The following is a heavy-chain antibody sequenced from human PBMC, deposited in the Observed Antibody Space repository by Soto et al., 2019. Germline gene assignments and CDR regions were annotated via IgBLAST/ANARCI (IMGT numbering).Heavy chain of an antibody. V-gene: IGHV4-34*01. CDR3: ARTPRAVAGTAGMDV. Sequence: QVQLQQWGAGLLKSSETLSLTYAVYGGSLSDYYWSWIRQPPGKGLEWIGEINHSRSTNYNPSLKSRVTISVDTSKNQFSLKVSSVTAADTAVYYCARTPRAVAGTAGMDVWGQGTTVTVSS. J-gene: IGHJ6*02. D-gene: IGHD6-19*01. CDR1: GGSLSDYY. CDR2: INHSRST.